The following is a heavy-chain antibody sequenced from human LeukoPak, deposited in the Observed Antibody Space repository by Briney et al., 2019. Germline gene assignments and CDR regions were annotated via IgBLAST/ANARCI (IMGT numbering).Heavy chain of an antibody. CDR3: ARESQLTLTRTVTAYFDY. V-gene: IGHV3-7*01. Sequence: GGSLRLSCAASGFTFSSYWMTWVRQAPGKGLEWVANINKDGSEKYYVDSVKGRFTISRDNAKNSLYLQMNSLRAEDTAVYYCARESQLTLTRTVTAYFDYWGQGTLVTVSS. D-gene: IGHD4-17*01. CDR1: GFTFSSYW. CDR2: INKDGSEK. J-gene: IGHJ4*02.